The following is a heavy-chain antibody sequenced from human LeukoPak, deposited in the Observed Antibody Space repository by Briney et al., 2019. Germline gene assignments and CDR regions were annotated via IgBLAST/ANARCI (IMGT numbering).Heavy chain of an antibody. CDR2: ISSSSSYI. CDR3: ARSIEGNGLDV. Sequence: PGGSLRLSCAASGFTFSSYSMNWVRQAPGKGLEWVSSISSSSSYIYYADSVKGRFTISRDNAKNSLYLEIKSLRAEDTAVYYCARSIEGNGLDVWGQGTTVTVSS. D-gene: IGHD6-6*01. CDR1: GFTFSSYS. V-gene: IGHV3-21*01. J-gene: IGHJ6*02.